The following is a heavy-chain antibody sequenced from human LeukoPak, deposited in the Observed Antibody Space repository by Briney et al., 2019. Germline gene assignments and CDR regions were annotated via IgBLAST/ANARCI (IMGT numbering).Heavy chain of an antibody. J-gene: IGHJ4*02. Sequence: GGSLRLSCAASGFTFSSYGMHWVRQAPGKGLEWVAFIRYDGSNKYYADSVKGRFTISRDNSKNTLYLQMNSLRAEDTAVYYCAKDVQYGDEGYYFDYWGQGTLVTVSS. CDR2: IRYDGSNK. CDR1: GFTFSSYG. D-gene: IGHD4-17*01. CDR3: AKDVQYGDEGYYFDY. V-gene: IGHV3-30*02.